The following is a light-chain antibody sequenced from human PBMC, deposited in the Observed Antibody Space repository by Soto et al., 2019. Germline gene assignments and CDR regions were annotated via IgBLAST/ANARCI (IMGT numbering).Light chain of an antibody. CDR3: QQSYSSPRT. CDR1: QSVNRY. V-gene: IGKV1-39*01. J-gene: IGKJ1*01. Sequence: DIQMTQSPSSLSASVGDRVTITCRASQSVNRYLNWYQQKEGKAPQLLIYSTSILESGVPSRFSASGSGTDFTLTINSLQPEDFATYYCQQSYSSPRTFGQGTRVDVK. CDR2: STS.